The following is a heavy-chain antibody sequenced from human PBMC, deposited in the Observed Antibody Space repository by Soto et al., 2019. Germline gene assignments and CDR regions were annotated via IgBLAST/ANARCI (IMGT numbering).Heavy chain of an antibody. J-gene: IGHJ4*02. CDR2: IYYSGST. V-gene: IGHV4-39*02. CDR3: ARERIVVAGTIAY. Sequence: QLQLQESGPGLVKPSETLSLTCTVSGGSISSSSYYWGWIRQPPGKGLEWIGTIYYSGSTYYNPSLKSRVTISVDTSKNQFALKLSSVTAADTAVYFCARERIVVAGTIAYWGQGTLVTVSS. CDR1: GGSISSSSYY. D-gene: IGHD6-19*01.